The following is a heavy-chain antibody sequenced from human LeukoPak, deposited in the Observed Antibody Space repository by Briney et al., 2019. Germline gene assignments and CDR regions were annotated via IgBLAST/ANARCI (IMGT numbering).Heavy chain of an antibody. V-gene: IGHV4-4*02. CDR1: GGSISSSNW. CDR3: ARRRIAAAGTGATIDY. CDR2: IYHSGST. D-gene: IGHD6-13*01. J-gene: IGHJ4*02. Sequence: SGTLSLTCAVSGGSISSSNWWSWVRQPPGKGLEWIGKIYHSGSTNYNPSLKSRVTISVDKSKNQFSLKLSSVTAADTAVYYCARRRIAAAGTGATIDYWGQGTLVTVSS.